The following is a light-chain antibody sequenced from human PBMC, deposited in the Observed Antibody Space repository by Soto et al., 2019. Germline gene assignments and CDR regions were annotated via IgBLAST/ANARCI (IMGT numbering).Light chain of an antibody. CDR3: CSHAGDFYVV. CDR1: TSDVGAYDY. Sequence: QSALTQPRSVSASPGQSVIISCTGTTSDVGAYDYVSWYQQHPGKAPKLLIYDVTQRPSWIPDRFSGSKSGDTASLTISGLQAYDEAHYYCCSHAGDFYVVFGGGTKLTVL. J-gene: IGLJ2*01. V-gene: IGLV2-11*01. CDR2: DVT.